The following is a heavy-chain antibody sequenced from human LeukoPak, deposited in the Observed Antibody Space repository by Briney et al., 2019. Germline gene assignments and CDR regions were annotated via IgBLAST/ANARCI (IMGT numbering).Heavy chain of an antibody. CDR2: INTDGVTT. V-gene: IGHV3-74*01. CDR1: GFTFSSYW. J-gene: IGHJ4*02. Sequence: PGGSLRLSCAASGFTFSSYWMHWVRQAPGKGLVWVSRINTDGVTTSYADSVKGRFTISRDNAKNSLYLQMNSLRAEDTAVYYCARVLGDSSGYYSVFFDYWGQGTLVTVSS. D-gene: IGHD3-22*01. CDR3: ARVLGDSSGYYSVFFDY.